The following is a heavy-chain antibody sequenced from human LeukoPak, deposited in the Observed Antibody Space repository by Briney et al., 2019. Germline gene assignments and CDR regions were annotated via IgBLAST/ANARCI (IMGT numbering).Heavy chain of an antibody. D-gene: IGHD6-6*01. J-gene: IGHJ4*02. CDR1: GGSISSGGYY. CDR3: GIEYSSSSSFDY. Sequence: KGSATLSLTWTVSGGSISSGGYYRSWIRQRAGKGLEWIGRIYTSGSTNYHPCLKSRVTISVDTSKNQFALKWSSVTAADTAVYYCGIEYSSSSSFDYWGQGTLVTVSS. CDR2: IYTSGST. V-gene: IGHV4-61*02.